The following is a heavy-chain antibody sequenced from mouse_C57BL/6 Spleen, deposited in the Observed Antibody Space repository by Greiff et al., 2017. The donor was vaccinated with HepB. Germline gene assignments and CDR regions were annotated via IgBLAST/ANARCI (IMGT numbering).Heavy chain of an antibody. CDR1: GYTFTDYY. D-gene: IGHD3-3*01. J-gene: IGHJ1*03. Sequence: VQLQQSGPELVKPGASVKISCKASGYTFTDYYMNWVKQSHGKSLEWIGDINPNNGGTSYNQKFKGKATLTVDKSSSTAYMELRSLTSEDSAVYYCARREGRYWYFDVWGTGTTVTVSS. V-gene: IGHV1-26*01. CDR2: INPNNGGT. CDR3: ARREGRYWYFDV.